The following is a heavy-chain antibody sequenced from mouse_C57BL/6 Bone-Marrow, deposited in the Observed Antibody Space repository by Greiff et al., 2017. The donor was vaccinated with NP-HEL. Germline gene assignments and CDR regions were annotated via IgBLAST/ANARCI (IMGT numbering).Heavy chain of an antibody. Sequence: QVQLQQSGAELVKPGASVKMSCKASGYTFTSYWITWVKQRPGQGLEWIGDIYPGSGSTNYTEKFKSKATLTVDTSSSTAYMQLSSLTSEDSAVYYCARDPHYYGSSSYAMDYWGQGTSVTVSS. CDR2: IYPGSGST. CDR3: ARDPHYYGSSSYAMDY. D-gene: IGHD1-1*01. V-gene: IGHV1-55*01. J-gene: IGHJ4*01. CDR1: GYTFTSYW.